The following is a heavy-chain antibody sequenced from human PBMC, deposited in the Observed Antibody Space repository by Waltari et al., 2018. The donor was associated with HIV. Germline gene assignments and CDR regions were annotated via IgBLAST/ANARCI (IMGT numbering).Heavy chain of an antibody. J-gene: IGHJ2*01. CDR1: GCSISSSRYY. V-gene: IGHV4-39*07. D-gene: IGHD3-22*01. Sequence: QLQLQESGPGLVKPSETLSLTCPVSGCSISSSRYYWGWIRQPPGKGPEWIGSIYYSGSTYYNPSLKSRVTISVDTSKNQFSLKLSSVTAADTAVYYCARVSIYYDSSGYYYPEYFDLWGRGTLVTVSS. CDR2: IYYSGST. CDR3: ARVSIYYDSSGYYYPEYFDL.